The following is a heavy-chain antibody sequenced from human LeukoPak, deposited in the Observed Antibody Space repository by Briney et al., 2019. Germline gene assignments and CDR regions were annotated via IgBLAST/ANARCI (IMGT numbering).Heavy chain of an antibody. CDR3: ARDSPFLTGYYNSDY. Sequence: GASVKVSCKASGYTFTGYYMHWVRQAPGQGLEWMGWINPNSGGTNYAQKFQGRVTMTRDTSISTAYMELSRLRSDDTAVYYCARDSPFLTGYYNSDYWGQGTLVTVSS. CDR2: INPNSGGT. J-gene: IGHJ4*02. CDR1: GYTFTGYY. D-gene: IGHD3-9*01. V-gene: IGHV1-2*02.